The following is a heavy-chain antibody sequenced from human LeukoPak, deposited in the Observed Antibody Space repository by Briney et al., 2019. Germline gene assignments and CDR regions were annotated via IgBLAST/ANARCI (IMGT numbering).Heavy chain of an antibody. CDR1: GFTFSSYS. CDR3: AKDEVRSNYYYMDV. V-gene: IGHV3-21*04. J-gene: IGHJ6*03. Sequence: GGSLRLSCAASGFTFSSYSMTWVRQAPGKGLEWVSSFTSGSRSIYYADSVKGRFTISRDNAKKSLYLQMNSLRAEDTAVYYCAKDEVRSNYYYMDVWGKGTTVTVSS. CDR2: FTSGSRSI.